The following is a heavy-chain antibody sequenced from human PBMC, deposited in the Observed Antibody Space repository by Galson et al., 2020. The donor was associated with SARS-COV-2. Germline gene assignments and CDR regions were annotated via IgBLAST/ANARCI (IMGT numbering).Heavy chain of an antibody. CDR2: ISYDGNKK. Sequence: GESLKISCAASGFTFSTYGMHWVRQAPGKGLEWVALISYDGNKKYYAEFVKGRFIISRDNSRDTLYLQMNSLSTEDTAVYYCAKEVVSWGPEYWGQGTLVTVSS. CDR1: GFTFSTYG. J-gene: IGHJ4*02. CDR3: AKEVVSWGPEY. V-gene: IGHV3-30*18. D-gene: IGHD6-13*01.